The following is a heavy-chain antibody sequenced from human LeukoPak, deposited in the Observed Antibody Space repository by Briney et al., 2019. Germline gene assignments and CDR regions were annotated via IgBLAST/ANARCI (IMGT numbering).Heavy chain of an antibody. CDR2: INSDGSST. V-gene: IGHV3-74*01. J-gene: IGHJ6*03. Sequence: PGGSLRLSCAASGFTFSSYWMHWVRQAPGKGLVWVSRINSDGSSTSYADSVKGRFTISRDNAKNTLYLQMNSLRAEDTAVYYCARDHHAPTWIQLWLATTTYYYMDVWGKGTTVTISS. CDR1: GFTFSSYW. CDR3: ARDHHAPTWIQLWLATTTYYYMDV. D-gene: IGHD5-18*01.